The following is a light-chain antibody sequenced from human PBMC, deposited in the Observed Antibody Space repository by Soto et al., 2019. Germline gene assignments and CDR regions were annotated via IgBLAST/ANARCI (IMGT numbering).Light chain of an antibody. Sequence: QSVLTQPPSASGSPGQSVTISCTGTSSDVGAYNYVSWYQQHPGKAPKLMIYEVSKRPSGVPDRFSGSKSGNTASLTVSGLQAEDEADYYCSSYAASTLAFGPGTKGTVL. CDR3: SSYAASTLA. CDR2: EVS. CDR1: SSDVGAYNY. J-gene: IGLJ1*01. V-gene: IGLV2-8*01.